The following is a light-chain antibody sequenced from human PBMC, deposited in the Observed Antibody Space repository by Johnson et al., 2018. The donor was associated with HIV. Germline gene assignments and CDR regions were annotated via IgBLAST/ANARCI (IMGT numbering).Light chain of an antibody. CDR2: DNN. J-gene: IGLJ1*01. CDR1: SSNIGNNY. V-gene: IGLV1-51*01. CDR3: GTWDSSLSAGEV. Sequence: QSVLTQSPSVSAAPGQKVTISCSGSSSNIGNNYVSWYQQLPGTAPKLLIYDNNKRPSGIPDLFSGSKSGTSATLGITGLQTGDEADYYCGTWDSSLSAGEVFGTGTKVTVL.